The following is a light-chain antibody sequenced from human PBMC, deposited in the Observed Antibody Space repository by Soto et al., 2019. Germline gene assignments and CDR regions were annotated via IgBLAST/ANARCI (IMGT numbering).Light chain of an antibody. V-gene: IGKV1-5*03. CDR3: QQYSTYPIS. Sequence: DIPMSQSLSTLSANVGDRVTITCRASQSISSWLAWYQQKPGKAPKLLIYKASNLESGLPSRFTGSGSGTEFTLTISSLQSDDFATYYCQQYSTYPISFAQGTRLEI. CDR1: QSISSW. J-gene: IGKJ5*01. CDR2: KAS.